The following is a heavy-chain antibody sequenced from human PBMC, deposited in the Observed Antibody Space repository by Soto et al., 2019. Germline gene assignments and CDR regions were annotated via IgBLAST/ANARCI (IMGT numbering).Heavy chain of an antibody. CDR3: TNQYYDSSGYYYVGSYYYGMDV. J-gene: IGHJ6*02. D-gene: IGHD3-22*01. Sequence: GGSLRLSCAASGFTFSGSAMHWVRQASGKGLEWVGRIRSKANSYATAYAASVKGRFTISRDDSKNTAYLQMNSLKTEDTAVYYCTNQYYDSSGYYYVGSYYYGMDVWGQGTTVTVSS. V-gene: IGHV3-73*01. CDR2: IRSKANSYAT. CDR1: GFTFSGSA.